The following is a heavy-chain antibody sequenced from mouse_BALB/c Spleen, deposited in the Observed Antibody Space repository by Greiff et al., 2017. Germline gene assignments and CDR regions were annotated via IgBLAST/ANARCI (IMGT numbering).Heavy chain of an antibody. CDR3: ARHAGGNYLNWYFDV. CDR2: IWSDGST. CDR1: GFSLTSYG. V-gene: IGHV2-6-2*01. D-gene: IGHD2-1*01. J-gene: IGHJ1*01. Sequence: VQLVESGPDLVAPSQSLSITCTVSGFSLTSYGVHWVRQPPGKGLEWLVVIWSDGSTTYNSALKSRLSISKDNSKSQVFLKMNSLQTDDTAMYYCARHAGGNYLNWYFDVWGAGTTVTVSS.